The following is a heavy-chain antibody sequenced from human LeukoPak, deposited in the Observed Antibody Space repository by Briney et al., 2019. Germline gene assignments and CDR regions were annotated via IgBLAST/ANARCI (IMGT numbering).Heavy chain of an antibody. CDR1: GYSTSSGYY. CDR3: ARADIVVVPAAFFDY. J-gene: IGHJ4*02. V-gene: IGHV4-38-2*02. Sequence: PSETLSLTCTVSGYSTSSGYYWGWIRQPPGKGLEWIGSIYHSGSTYYNPSLKSRVTISVDTSKNQFSLKLSSVTAADTAVYYCARADIVVVPAAFFDYWGQGTLATVSS. CDR2: IYHSGST. D-gene: IGHD2-2*01.